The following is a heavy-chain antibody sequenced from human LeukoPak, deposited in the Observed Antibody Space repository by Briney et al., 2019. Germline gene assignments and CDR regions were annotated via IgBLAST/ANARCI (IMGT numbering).Heavy chain of an antibody. CDR1: GYSFTSYW. CDR2: IYPGDSDT. D-gene: IGHD2-2*01. J-gene: IGHJ3*02. CDR3: ARHMPHTYCSSTSCFAFDI. Sequence: GESLKISCKGSGYSFTSYWIGWVRQMPGKGLEGMGIIYPGDSDTRYSPSFQGQVPISEDQSIRPAYPPWSNPKASDTAMYYCARHMPHTYCSSTSCFAFDIWGQGTMVTVSS. V-gene: IGHV5-51*01.